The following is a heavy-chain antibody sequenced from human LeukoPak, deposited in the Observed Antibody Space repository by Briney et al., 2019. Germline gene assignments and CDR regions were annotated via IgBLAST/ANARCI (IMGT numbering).Heavy chain of an antibody. Sequence: GGSLRLSCAASGFTFSSYAMHWVRQAPGKGLEYVSAISSNGGSTYYANSVKGRFTISRDNSKNTLYLQTGSLRAEDMAVYYCARDGNYGDFHDAFDIWGQGTMVTVSS. D-gene: IGHD4-17*01. J-gene: IGHJ3*02. CDR1: GFTFSSYA. CDR3: ARDGNYGDFHDAFDI. V-gene: IGHV3-64*01. CDR2: ISSNGGST.